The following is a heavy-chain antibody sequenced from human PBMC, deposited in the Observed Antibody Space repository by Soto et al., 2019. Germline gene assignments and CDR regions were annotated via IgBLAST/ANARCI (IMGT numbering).Heavy chain of an antibody. CDR1: GFTFSSYA. D-gene: IGHD3-9*01. J-gene: IGHJ4*02. Sequence: TGGSLRLSCAASGFTFSSYAMSWVRQAPGKGLEWVSAISGSGGSTYYADSVKGRFTISRDNSKNTLYLQMNSLRAEDTAVYYCAPHGGILTGHFDYWGQGTLVTVSS. CDR3: APHGGILTGHFDY. V-gene: IGHV3-23*01. CDR2: ISGSGGST.